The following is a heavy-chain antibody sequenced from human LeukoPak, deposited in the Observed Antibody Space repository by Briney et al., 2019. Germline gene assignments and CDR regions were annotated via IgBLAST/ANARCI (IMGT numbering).Heavy chain of an antibody. CDR2: INHSGST. J-gene: IGHJ4*02. Sequence: PSETLSLTCAVYGGSFSGYYWSWIRQPPVKGLEWIGEINHSGSTNYSPSLKSRVTISVDTSKNQFSLKLSSVTAADTAVYYCARSGYSSSWYVHWGQGTLVTVSS. CDR1: GGSFSGYY. D-gene: IGHD6-13*01. CDR3: ARSGYSSSWYVH. V-gene: IGHV4-34*01.